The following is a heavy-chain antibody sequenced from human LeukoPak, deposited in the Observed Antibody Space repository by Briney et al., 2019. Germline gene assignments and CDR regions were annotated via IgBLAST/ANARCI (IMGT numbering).Heavy chain of an antibody. D-gene: IGHD3-16*02. V-gene: IGHV1-69*13. J-gene: IGHJ4*02. CDR2: IIPIFGTA. CDR3: AREVPPFYDYVWGSYRYYFDY. CDR1: GGTSSSYA. Sequence: GASVKVSCKASGGTSSSYAISWVRQAPGQGLEWMGGIIPIFGTANYAQKFQGRVTITADESTSTAYMELSSLRSEDTAVYYCAREVPPFYDYVWGSYRYYFDYWGQGTLVTVSS.